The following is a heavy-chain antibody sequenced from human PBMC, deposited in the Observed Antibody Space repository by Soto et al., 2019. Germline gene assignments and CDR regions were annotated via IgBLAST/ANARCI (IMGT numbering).Heavy chain of an antibody. CDR2: ISSSGSST. Sequence: GGSLRLSCAASGFTFSSYAMSWVRQAPGKGLEWVSAISSSGSSTYYADSVKGRFTISRDNAKNSLYLQMNSLRAEDTAVYYCARTPYYYDTSGYSYWGQGTLVTVSS. D-gene: IGHD3-22*01. CDR1: GFTFSSYA. CDR3: ARTPYYYDTSGYSY. J-gene: IGHJ4*02. V-gene: IGHV3-21*01.